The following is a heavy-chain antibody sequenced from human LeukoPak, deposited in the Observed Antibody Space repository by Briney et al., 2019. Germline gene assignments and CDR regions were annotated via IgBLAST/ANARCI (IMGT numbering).Heavy chain of an antibody. Sequence: SETLSLTCTVSGGSISTYYWSWIRQSPGKGLEWIGSIYYSGSTNYNPSLKSRVTISVDTSKNQFSLELSSVTAADTAVYYCAVNLTKHTFDIWGQGTIVTVSS. J-gene: IGHJ3*02. CDR2: IYYSGST. CDR1: GGSISTYY. V-gene: IGHV4-59*08. CDR3: AVNLTKHTFDI. D-gene: IGHD1-1*01.